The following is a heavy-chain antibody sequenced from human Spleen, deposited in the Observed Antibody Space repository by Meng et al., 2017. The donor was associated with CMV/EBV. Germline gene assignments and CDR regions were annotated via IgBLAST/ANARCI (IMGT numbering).Heavy chain of an antibody. Sequence: GGSLRLSCAASGFPFRSYAMSWVRQAPGKGLEWVSSISGSVGNTYYADSVKGRFTISRDNSGDTLYMQMSSLRAEDTAVYYCAREEAMVGYYTNWFDAWGQGALVTVSS. J-gene: IGHJ5*02. D-gene: IGHD5-18*01. CDR3: AREEAMVGYYTNWFDA. CDR1: GFPFRSYA. CDR2: ISGSVGNT. V-gene: IGHV3-23*01.